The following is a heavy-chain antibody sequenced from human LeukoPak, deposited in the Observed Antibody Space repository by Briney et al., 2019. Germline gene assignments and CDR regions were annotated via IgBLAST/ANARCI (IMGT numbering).Heavy chain of an antibody. CDR1: SGSISSGGYY. D-gene: IGHD1-26*01. CDR3: ASTILYSGSYYFDY. CDR2: IYHSGST. Sequence: PSETLSLTCTVSSGSISSGGYYWSWIRQPPGKGLEWIGYIYHSGSTYYNPSLKSRVTISVDRSKNQFSLKLSSVTAADTAVYYCASTILYSGSYYFDYWGQGTLVTVSS. V-gene: IGHV4-30-2*01. J-gene: IGHJ4*02.